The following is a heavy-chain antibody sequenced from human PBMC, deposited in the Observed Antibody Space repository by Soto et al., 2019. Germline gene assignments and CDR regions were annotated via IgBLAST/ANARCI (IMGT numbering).Heavy chain of an antibody. Sequence: PGGSLRLSCAASGFTFSNAWMNWVRQAPGKGLEWVGRIKSKTDGGTTDYAAPVKGRFTISRDDSKNTLYLQMNSLKTEDTAVYYCTTALRFLEWLSQSYYYYGMDVWGQGTTVTVS. V-gene: IGHV3-15*07. CDR2: IKSKTDGGTT. CDR1: GFTFSNAW. CDR3: TTALRFLEWLSQSYYYYGMDV. J-gene: IGHJ6*02. D-gene: IGHD3-3*01.